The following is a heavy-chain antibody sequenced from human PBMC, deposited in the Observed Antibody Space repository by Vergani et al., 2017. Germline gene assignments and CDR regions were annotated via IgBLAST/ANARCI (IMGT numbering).Heavy chain of an antibody. CDR1: GCTFSDYY. CDR2: IMYSGTKT. J-gene: IGHJ4*01. D-gene: IGHD2/OR15-2a*01. V-gene: IGHV3-11*01. Sequence: QVQLVESGGGLVKPGGSLRLSCAASGCTFSDYYMSWIRQAPGKGLEWISSIMYSGTKTYYADSVKGRFTISRDNAKNSLYLQMHSLRAEDTAIYYCVKEKIDLGSYFFDSWGHGILVTVSS. CDR3: VKEKIDLGSYFFDS.